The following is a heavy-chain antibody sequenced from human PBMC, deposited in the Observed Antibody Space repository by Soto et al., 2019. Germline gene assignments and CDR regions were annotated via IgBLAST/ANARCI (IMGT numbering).Heavy chain of an antibody. Sequence: EVQLVESGGGLVQPGGSLRLSCAASGFTFSGYNRNWVRQAPGKGLEWVSYISSSSGTIYYADSVKGRFTISRDNAKNSLYLQMNSLRAEDTAVYYCAKPRGYYDSSGYPTPDYWGQGTLVTVSS. D-gene: IGHD3-22*01. V-gene: IGHV3-48*01. J-gene: IGHJ4*02. CDR3: AKPRGYYDSSGYPTPDY. CDR2: ISSSSGTI. CDR1: GFTFSGYN.